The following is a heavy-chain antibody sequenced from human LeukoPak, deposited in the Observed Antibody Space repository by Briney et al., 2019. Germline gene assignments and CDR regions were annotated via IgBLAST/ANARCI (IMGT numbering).Heavy chain of an antibody. D-gene: IGHD5-18*01. J-gene: IGHJ6*03. CDR3: ASGAYSFYYMDV. CDR1: GGSISSGGYS. V-gene: IGHV4-30-4*07. Sequence: QTSETLSLTCAVSGGSISSGGYSWSWIRQPPGKGLEWIGYIYHSGSTYYNPPLKSRVTISVDTSKNQFSLRLSSVTAADTAVYYCASGAYSFYYMDVWGKGTTVTISS. CDR2: IYHSGST.